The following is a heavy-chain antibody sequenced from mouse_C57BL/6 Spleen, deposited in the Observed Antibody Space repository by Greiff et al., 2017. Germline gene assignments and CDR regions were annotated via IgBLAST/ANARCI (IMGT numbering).Heavy chain of an antibody. CDR2: IYPRDGST. CDR3: AREDGDGEFAY. J-gene: IGHJ3*01. Sequence: QVQLQQSDAELVKPGASVKISCTVSGYTFTDYTIHWMKQRPEQGLEWIGYIYPRDGSTKYNEKFKGKATLTADKSSSTAYMQLNSLTSEDSAVYCCAREDGDGEFAYWGQGTLVTVSA. CDR1: GYTFTDYT. V-gene: IGHV1-78*01. D-gene: IGHD3-3*01.